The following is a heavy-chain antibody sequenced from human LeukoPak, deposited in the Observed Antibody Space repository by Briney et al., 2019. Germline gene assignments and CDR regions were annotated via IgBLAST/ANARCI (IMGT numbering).Heavy chain of an antibody. Sequence: GGSLRLSCAASGFTFRNYAMNWVRQAPGKGLEWVSVIYSGGSTYYADSVRGRFTISRDNSENTLYLQMNSLRAEDTAMYYCARDLGQARSYWGQGTLVTVSS. CDR1: GFTFRNYA. D-gene: IGHD3-16*01. CDR2: IYSGGST. CDR3: ARDLGQARSY. J-gene: IGHJ4*02. V-gene: IGHV3-53*01.